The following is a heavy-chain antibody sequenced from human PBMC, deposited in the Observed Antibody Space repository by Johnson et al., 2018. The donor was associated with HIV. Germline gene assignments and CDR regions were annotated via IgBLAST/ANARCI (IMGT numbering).Heavy chain of an antibody. CDR2: ISGSVYST. CDR3: ARRIAAADDAFDI. Sequence: VQLVESGGGLIQPGGSLRLSCAASGFTFSSYAMTWVRQAPGKGLEWVSSISGSVYSTYYADSVKGRFTISRDNSKNTLYLQMNSLRAEDTAMYYCARRIAAADDAFDIWGQGTMVTVSS. CDR1: GFTFSSYA. V-gene: IGHV3-23*04. J-gene: IGHJ3*02. D-gene: IGHD6-25*01.